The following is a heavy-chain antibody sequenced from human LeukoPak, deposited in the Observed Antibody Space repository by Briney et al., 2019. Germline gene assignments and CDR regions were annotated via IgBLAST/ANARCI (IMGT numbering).Heavy chain of an antibody. CDR3: ARDSIATPGLSFDS. CDR1: GYTFNDFR. Sequence: ASVKVSCKTSGYTFNDFRIHWVRRAPGQGLEWMGWIDPNRSGTNYARSFQGRVTMTGDTSLRTAYMELSNLKSDDTAIYYCARDSIATPGLSFDSWGQGTLVTVSS. V-gene: IGHV1-2*02. CDR2: IDPNRSGT. D-gene: IGHD6-13*01. J-gene: IGHJ4*02.